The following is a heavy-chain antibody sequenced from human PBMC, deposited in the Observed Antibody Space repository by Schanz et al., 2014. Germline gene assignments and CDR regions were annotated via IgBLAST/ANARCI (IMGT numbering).Heavy chain of an antibody. D-gene: IGHD1-7*01. V-gene: IGHV3-9*01. CDR3: ARVDWNSGVDY. J-gene: IGHJ4*02. CDR1: GFRFDDYA. CDR2: IDWKSGTI. Sequence: EVQLVESGGGLVQPGRSLRLSCAASGFRFDDYAMHWVRQVPGKGLEWVSGIDWKSGTIDYADSVKGRFTISRDNAKNSLYLEMTSLRGEDTAVYYCARVDWNSGVDYWGQGTLVTVSS.